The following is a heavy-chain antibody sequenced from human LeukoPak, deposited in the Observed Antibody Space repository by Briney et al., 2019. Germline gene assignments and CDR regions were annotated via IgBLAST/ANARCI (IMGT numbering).Heavy chain of an antibody. CDR1: GFTFSSYW. D-gene: IGHD6-13*01. CDR3: ARAPGGSSWYYFDY. J-gene: IGHJ4*02. V-gene: IGHV3-7*01. CDR2: IKQDGSEK. Sequence: PGGSLRLSCVASGFTFSSYWMTWVRQAPGKGLEWVANIKQDGSEKYYVDSVKGRFTISRDNAKNSLYLQMNSLRAEDTAVYYCARAPGGSSWYYFDYWGQGTLVTVSS.